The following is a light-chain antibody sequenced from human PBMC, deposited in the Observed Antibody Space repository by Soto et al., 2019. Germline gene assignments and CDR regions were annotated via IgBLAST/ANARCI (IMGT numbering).Light chain of an antibody. CDR2: WAS. CDR3: QQYFNTPYT. Sequence: DIVMTQSPDSLAVSLGERATINCKSSQSTLYSSNNKNYLAWYQQKPGQPPRLLIYWASTRDSGVPDRFSGSGSGTDSTLTISSLQAEDVAVYYCQQYFNTPYTFGQGTKLEIK. V-gene: IGKV4-1*01. J-gene: IGKJ2*01. CDR1: QSTLYSSNNKNY.